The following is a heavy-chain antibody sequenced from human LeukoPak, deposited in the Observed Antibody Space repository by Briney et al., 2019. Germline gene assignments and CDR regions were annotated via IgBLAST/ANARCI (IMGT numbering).Heavy chain of an antibody. CDR1: GFSFSSYA. J-gene: IGHJ4*02. CDR3: AKGRQYSFDYLIDY. Sequence: GGSLRVSCAASGFSFSSYAMGWVRQTPGKGLEWVSATSGSGDYTYHADSVKGRLTLSRDNSKNTVYLQVDSLRTEDTAVYYCAKGRQYSFDYLIDYWGQGTLVTVSS. D-gene: IGHD3-9*01. CDR2: TSGSGDYT. V-gene: IGHV3-23*01.